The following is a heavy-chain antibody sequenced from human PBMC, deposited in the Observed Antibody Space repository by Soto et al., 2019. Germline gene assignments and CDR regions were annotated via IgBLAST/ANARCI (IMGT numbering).Heavy chain of an antibody. J-gene: IGHJ5*02. CDR3: ARGFRVAATRWWFDP. D-gene: IGHD2-15*01. CDR1: GYSFTSHY. CDR2: ISPYSGNT. V-gene: IGHV1-18*04. Sequence: ASVKVSCKAIGYSFTSHYIHWVRQAPGQGLEWMGWISPYSGNTHYASKVQGRLTMTTDTSTSTAYMELRSLRSDDTAVYYCARGFRVAATRWWFDPWGQGTLVTVSS.